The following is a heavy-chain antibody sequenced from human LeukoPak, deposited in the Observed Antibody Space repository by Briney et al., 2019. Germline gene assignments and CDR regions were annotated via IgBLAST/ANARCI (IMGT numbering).Heavy chain of an antibody. V-gene: IGHV3-48*03. Sequence: PGGSLRLSCAASGFILSSDETNWVRQAPGKGLEWVSYISGSGHTIYYADSVKGRFTISRDNAKNSLHLQMNSLRAEDTAVYYCARAVRDGYNSWYFDVWGRGTLVTVSS. D-gene: IGHD5-24*01. CDR2: ISGSGHTI. CDR3: ARAVRDGYNSWYFDV. CDR1: GFILSSDE. J-gene: IGHJ2*01.